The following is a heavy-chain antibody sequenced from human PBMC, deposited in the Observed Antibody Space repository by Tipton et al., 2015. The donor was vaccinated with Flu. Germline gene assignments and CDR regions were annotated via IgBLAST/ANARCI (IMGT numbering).Heavy chain of an antibody. CDR1: GGSISSYY. J-gene: IGHJ4*02. CDR2: IYTSGST. V-gene: IGHV4-4*07. CDR3: ARDPFPGYDFWSGYYSSFDY. D-gene: IGHD3-3*01. Sequence: TLSLTCTVSGGSISSYYWSWIRQPAGKGLEWIGRIYTSGSTNYNPSLKSRVTMSVDTSKNQFSLKLSSVTAADTAVYYCARDPFPGYDFWSGYYSSFDYWGQGTLVTVSS.